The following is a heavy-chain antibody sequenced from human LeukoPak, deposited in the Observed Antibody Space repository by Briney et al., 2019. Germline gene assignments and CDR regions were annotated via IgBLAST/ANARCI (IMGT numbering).Heavy chain of an antibody. CDR1: GFTFRSYS. Sequence: PGGSLRLSCTASGFTFRSYSMNWVRQAPGKGLEWVSYISSSSSTIYYADSVRGRFTISRDNAENSLYLQMNSLKPEDTAVYYCARVAEAAAFDSWGQGTLVTVSS. V-gene: IGHV3-48*01. CDR3: ARVAEAAAFDS. CDR2: ISSSSSTI. J-gene: IGHJ4*02. D-gene: IGHD6-13*01.